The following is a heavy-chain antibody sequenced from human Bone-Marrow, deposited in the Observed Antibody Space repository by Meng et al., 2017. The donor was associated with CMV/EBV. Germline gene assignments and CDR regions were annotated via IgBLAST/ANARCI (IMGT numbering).Heavy chain of an antibody. J-gene: IGHJ5*02. CDR1: GFTFSPYS. CDR3: ARDPNAVLAVAGTGGWFDP. Sequence: GGSLKISCVGSGFTFSPYSMNWVRQAPGKGLEWVSSISTSSSYIHYADSVTGRFTISRDNAKNTLYLQMNSLRAEDTAVYYCARDPNAVLAVAGTGGWFDPWGQGTLVTVSS. D-gene: IGHD6-19*01. CDR2: ISTSSSYI. V-gene: IGHV3-21*06.